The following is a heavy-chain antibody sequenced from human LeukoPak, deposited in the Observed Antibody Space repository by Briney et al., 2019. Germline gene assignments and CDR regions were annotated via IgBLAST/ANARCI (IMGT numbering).Heavy chain of an antibody. J-gene: IGHJ6*02. CDR3: ASRWAYCGGDCYPTLEYYYYGMDV. CDR1: GGSISSYY. V-gene: IGHV4-4*07. D-gene: IGHD2-21*02. CDR2: IYTSGST. Sequence: SETLSLTCTVSGGSISSYYWSWIRQPAGKGLEWIGRIYTSGSTNYNPSLKSRVAISVDTSKNQFSLKLSSVTAADTAVYYCASRWAYCGGDCYPTLEYYYYGMDVWGQGTTVTVSS.